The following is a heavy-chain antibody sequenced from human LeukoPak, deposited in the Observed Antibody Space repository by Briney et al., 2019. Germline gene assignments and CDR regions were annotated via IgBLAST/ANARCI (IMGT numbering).Heavy chain of an antibody. CDR3: AREGGPYRPLDY. V-gene: IGHV4-59*12. CDR2: IHYSGST. J-gene: IGHJ4*02. Sequence: SETLSLTCTVSGVSIRNYYWSWIRQPPGKGLDWMGYIHYSGSTKNNPSLKSRVAISVDKSENHISLKLTSVTAADTAVYYCAREGGPYRPLDYSGQGTLVTVAS. CDR1: GVSIRNYY.